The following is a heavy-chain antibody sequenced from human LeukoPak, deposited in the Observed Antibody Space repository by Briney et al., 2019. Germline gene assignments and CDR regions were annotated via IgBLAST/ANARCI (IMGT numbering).Heavy chain of an antibody. Sequence: SVKVSCKASGGTFSTYAISWVRQAPGQGLEWMGGIIPIFGTANYAQKFQGRVAITADESTSTAYMELSSLRSEDTAVYYCARGGNYDFWSGYLGYWGQGTLVTVSS. J-gene: IGHJ4*02. CDR3: ARGGNYDFWSGYLGY. CDR1: GGTFSTYA. V-gene: IGHV1-69*13. D-gene: IGHD3-3*01. CDR2: IIPIFGTA.